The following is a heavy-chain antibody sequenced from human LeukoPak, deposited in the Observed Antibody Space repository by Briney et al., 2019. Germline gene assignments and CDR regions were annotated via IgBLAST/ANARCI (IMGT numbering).Heavy chain of an antibody. CDR1: GFTFTSYD. D-gene: IGHD2-2*02. V-gene: IGHV1-8*01. J-gene: IGHJ5*02. Sequence: ASVKVSCKASGFTFTSYDINWVRQASGQGLEWMGWMNPNNGNTGYAQKFQGRVTMTRDTSISTAYMELRGLRSEDTAVYYCVRDEEGAAISVNYWFDPWGQGTLVTVSS. CDR3: VRDEEGAAISVNYWFDP. CDR2: MNPNNGNT.